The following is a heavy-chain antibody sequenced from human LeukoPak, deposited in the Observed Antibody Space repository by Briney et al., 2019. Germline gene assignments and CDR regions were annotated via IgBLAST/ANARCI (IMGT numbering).Heavy chain of an antibody. D-gene: IGHD5-24*01. J-gene: IGHJ3*02. CDR3: ATGTQRWLQSPDAFDI. CDR1: GFTFSSHG. CDR2: ISPSGGIT. Sequence: PGGSLRLSCAASGFTFSSHGMNWVRQAPGKGLEWVSGISPSGGITYYTDSVKGRFTISRDNSKNTVSLQMNSLRAEDTAVYYCATGTQRWLQSPDAFDIWGQGTMVTVSS. V-gene: IGHV3-23*01.